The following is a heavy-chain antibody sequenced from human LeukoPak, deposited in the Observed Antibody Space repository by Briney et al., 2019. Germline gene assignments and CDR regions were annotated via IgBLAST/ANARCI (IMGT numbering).Heavy chain of an antibody. CDR2: ISHSGAKT. CDR1: GFTFSDSA. CDR3: AKDIEASI. Sequence: PGGSLRLSCAASGFTFSDSAMDWVRQAPGKGLEWVSLISHSGAKTFYADSVKGRFSVSRDNSKNTMYLQMNSLRAEDTAVYYCAKDIEASIWGQGTLVAVSS. D-gene: IGHD2-15*01. V-gene: IGHV3-23*01. J-gene: IGHJ4*02.